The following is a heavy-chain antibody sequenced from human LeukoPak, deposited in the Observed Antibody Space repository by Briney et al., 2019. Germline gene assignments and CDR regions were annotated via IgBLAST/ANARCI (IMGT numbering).Heavy chain of an antibody. CDR3: ASLYCSSTSCPVDY. D-gene: IGHD2-2*01. J-gene: IGHJ4*02. Sequence: SETLSLTCTVSGGSISSGGYYWSWIRQPPGKGLEWIGYIYHIGSTYYNPSLESRVTISVDRSKNQFSLKLSSVTAADTAVYYCASLYCSSTSCPVDYWGQGTLVTVSS. V-gene: IGHV4-30-2*01. CDR1: GGSISSGGYY. CDR2: IYHIGST.